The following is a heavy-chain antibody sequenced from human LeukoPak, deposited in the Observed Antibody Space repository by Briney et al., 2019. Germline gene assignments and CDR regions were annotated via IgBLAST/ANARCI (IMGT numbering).Heavy chain of an antibody. CDR1: GFTFSSYG. Sequence: PGGSLRLSCAASGFTFSSYGMHWVRQAPGKGLEWVAFIRYDGSNKYYADSVKGRFTISRDNAKNSLYLQMNSLRAEDTAVYYCARTNVDTAMGDDAFDIWGQGTMVTVSS. J-gene: IGHJ3*02. D-gene: IGHD5-18*01. CDR2: IRYDGSNK. CDR3: ARTNVDTAMGDDAFDI. V-gene: IGHV3-30*02.